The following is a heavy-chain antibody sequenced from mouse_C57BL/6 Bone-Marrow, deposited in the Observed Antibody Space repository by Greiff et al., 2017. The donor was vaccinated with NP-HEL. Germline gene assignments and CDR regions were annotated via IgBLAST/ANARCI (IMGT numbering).Heavy chain of an antibody. CDR3: ARHRNHYYAMDY. CDR2: IWSDGST. J-gene: IGHJ4*01. V-gene: IGHV2-6-2*01. Sequence: LVAPSQSLSITCTVSGFSLTSYGVHWVRQPPGKGLEWLVVIWSDGSTTYNSALKSRLSISKDNSKSQVFLKMNSLQTDDTAMYYCARHRNHYYAMDYWGQGTSVTVSS. CDR1: GFSLTSYG.